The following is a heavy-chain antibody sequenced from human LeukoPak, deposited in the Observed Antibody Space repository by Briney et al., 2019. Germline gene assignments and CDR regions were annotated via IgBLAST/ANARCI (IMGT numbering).Heavy chain of an antibody. CDR3: ARRHYGSGNIDS. CDR1: SDSISSSSYL. Sequence: SETLSLTCSVSSDSISSSSYLWVWVRQPPGKGLEWIGDIYSNGHISYNPSLKSRAAISVDTSKNQFSLNLSSVTAADTALYYCARRHYGSGNIDSWGQGTLDTVSS. CDR2: IYSNGHI. V-gene: IGHV4-39*01. J-gene: IGHJ4*02. D-gene: IGHD3-10*01.